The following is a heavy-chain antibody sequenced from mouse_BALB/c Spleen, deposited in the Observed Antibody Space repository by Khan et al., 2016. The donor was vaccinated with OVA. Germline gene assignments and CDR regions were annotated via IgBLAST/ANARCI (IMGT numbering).Heavy chain of an antibody. J-gene: IGHJ3*01. CDR1: GYTFTDYV. V-gene: IGHV1-77*01. Sequence: VQLQESGPELVKPGASVKMSCKASGYTFTDYVMNWVKQRNGQGLEWIGQIYPASDSTYYNEKFKGKATLTADRSSSTAYMQLSNLTSEDSAVYFCARAGWDVFAYWGQGTLVTVSA. CDR3: ARAGWDVFAY. D-gene: IGHD4-1*01. CDR2: IYPASDST.